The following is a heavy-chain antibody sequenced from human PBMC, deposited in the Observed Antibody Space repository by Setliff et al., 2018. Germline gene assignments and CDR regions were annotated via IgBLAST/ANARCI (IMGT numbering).Heavy chain of an antibody. V-gene: IGHV1-3*01. CDR2: INAGNGNT. CDR1: GYTFTSYA. Sequence: ASVKVSCKASGYTFTSYAMHWVRQAPGQRLAWMGWINAGNGNTKYSQKFQGRVTITRDTSASTAYMELSSLRSEDTAVYYCARDGFEIVVVPAAIYYYYYMDVWGKGTTVTVSS. D-gene: IGHD2-2*01. CDR3: ARDGFEIVVVPAAIYYYYYMDV. J-gene: IGHJ6*03.